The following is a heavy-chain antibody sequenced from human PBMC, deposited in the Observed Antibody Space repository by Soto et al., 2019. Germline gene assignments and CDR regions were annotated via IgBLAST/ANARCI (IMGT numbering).Heavy chain of an antibody. CDR2: FDPEDGET. CDR3: ATGDCSSTSCYNTEYYYYYGWDV. J-gene: IGHJ6*02. Sequence: ASVKVSCKVSGYTLTELSMHWVRQAPGKGLEWMGGFDPEDGETIYAQKFQGRVTMTEDTSTDTAYMELSSLRSEDTAVYYCATGDCSSTSCYNTEYYYYYGWDVWGQGTTVTVSS. V-gene: IGHV1-24*01. D-gene: IGHD2-2*02. CDR1: GYTLTELS.